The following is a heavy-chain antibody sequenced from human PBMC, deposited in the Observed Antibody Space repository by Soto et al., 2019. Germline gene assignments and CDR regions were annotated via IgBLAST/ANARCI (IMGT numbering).Heavy chain of an antibody. J-gene: IGHJ3*02. Sequence: QVQLVQSGAEVKKPGSSVKVSCKASGDTFSSYAISWVRQAPGQGLEWMGGNIPIFGTANYAQKFQGRVTITADESTSTAYMELSSLRSEDTAVYYCARPTSYSNYVGGDAFDIWGQGTMVTVSS. CDR2: NIPIFGTA. D-gene: IGHD4-4*01. CDR1: GDTFSSYA. V-gene: IGHV1-69*01. CDR3: ARPTSYSNYVGGDAFDI.